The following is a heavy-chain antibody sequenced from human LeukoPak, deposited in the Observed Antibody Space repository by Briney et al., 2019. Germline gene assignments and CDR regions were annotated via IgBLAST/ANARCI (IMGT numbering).Heavy chain of an antibody. Sequence: GGALRLSCAASVFTFDDDAMHWVRQAPGKGLECGSLIIWDGGGTYYADTVRGRFTISRDNSKNSLYLQMNSLRAEDTALYYCAKDMAAYYYASGNIDYWGQGTLVTVSS. CDR1: VFTFDDDA. V-gene: IGHV3-43D*03. J-gene: IGHJ4*02. CDR3: AKDMAAYYYASGNIDY. D-gene: IGHD3-10*01. CDR2: IIWDGGGT.